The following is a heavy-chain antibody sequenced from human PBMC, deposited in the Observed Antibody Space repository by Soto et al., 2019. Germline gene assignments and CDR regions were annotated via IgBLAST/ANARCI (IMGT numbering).Heavy chain of an antibody. J-gene: IGHJ6*02. D-gene: IGHD1-26*01. Sequence: PSETLSLTCTVSGGSISSYYWSWIRQPPGKGLEWIGYIYYSGSTNYNPSVKGRFTISRDNSKNTLYLQMNSLRAEDTAVYYCARDVRVEWELRAGMDVWGQGTTVTVSS. V-gene: IGHV4-59*12. CDR1: GGSISSYY. CDR3: ARDVRVEWELRAGMDV. CDR2: IYYSGST.